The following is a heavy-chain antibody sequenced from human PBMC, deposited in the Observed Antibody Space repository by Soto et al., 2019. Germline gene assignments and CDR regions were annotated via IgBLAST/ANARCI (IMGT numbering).Heavy chain of an antibody. CDR1: GFTVSSNY. CDR2: IYSGGST. J-gene: IGHJ6*02. Sequence: PGGSLRLSCAASGFTVSSNYMSWVRQAPGKGLEWVSVIYSGGSTYYADSVKGRFTISRDNSKNTLYLQMNSLRAEDTAVYYCARDRSHYYYYGMDVWGQGTTVTVSS. V-gene: IGHV3-66*01. CDR3: ARDRSHYYYYGMDV. D-gene: IGHD1-26*01.